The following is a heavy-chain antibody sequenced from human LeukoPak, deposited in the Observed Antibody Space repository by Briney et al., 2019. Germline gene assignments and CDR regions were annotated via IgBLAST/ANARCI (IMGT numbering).Heavy chain of an antibody. Sequence: SETLSLTCTVSGGYISSHYWSWIRQPPGKGLEWIGYIYYSGSTNYNPSLKSRVTISVDTSKNQFSLKLSSVTAADTAVYYCARVGGPSGFDNFDYWGQGTLVTVSS. D-gene: IGHD3-22*01. CDR2: IYYSGST. CDR3: ARVGGPSGFDNFDY. J-gene: IGHJ4*02. V-gene: IGHV4-59*11. CDR1: GGYISSHY.